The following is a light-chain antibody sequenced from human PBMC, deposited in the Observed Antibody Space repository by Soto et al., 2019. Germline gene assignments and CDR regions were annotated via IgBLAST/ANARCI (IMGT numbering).Light chain of an antibody. CDR1: TSNIDTNT. CDR2: SNS. J-gene: IGLJ2*01. V-gene: IGLV1-44*01. CDR3: AAWDDSLNGLV. Sequence: QSVLTQPLSASGTPGQRVTISCSGTTSNIDTNTVNWYQQLPGTAPKLLIYSNSQRPSGVPDRFSGSKSGTSASLAISGLQAEDEADYYCAAWDDSLNGLVFGGGTQLTVL.